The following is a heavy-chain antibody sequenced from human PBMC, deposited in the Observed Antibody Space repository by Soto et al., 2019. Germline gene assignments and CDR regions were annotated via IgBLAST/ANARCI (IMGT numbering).Heavy chain of an antibody. CDR3: ARSSVRGWSY. D-gene: IGHD3-10*02. Sequence: KTSETLSLTCAVYGGSFSGYYWTWIRQPPGKGLEWIGEITHSGSTNYNPSLKSRVTISVDTSKNQFSLNLNSVTAADTAVYYCARSSVRGWSYWGQGTLVTVYS. J-gene: IGHJ4*02. V-gene: IGHV4-34*01. CDR2: ITHSGST. CDR1: GGSFSGYY.